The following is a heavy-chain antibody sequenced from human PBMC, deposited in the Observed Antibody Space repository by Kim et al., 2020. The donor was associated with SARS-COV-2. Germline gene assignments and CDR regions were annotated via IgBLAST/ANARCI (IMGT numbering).Heavy chain of an antibody. V-gene: IGHV4-38-2*02. CDR2: IYHSGST. J-gene: IGHJ5*02. D-gene: IGHD3-22*01. Sequence: SETLSLTCTVSGYSISSGYYWGWIRQPPGKGLEWIGSIYHSGSTYYNPSLKSRVTISVDTSKNQFSLKLSSVTAADTAVYYCARVITAENYYDSSGQPGDWFDPWGQGTLVTVSS. CDR3: ARVITAENYYDSSGQPGDWFDP. CDR1: GYSISSGYY.